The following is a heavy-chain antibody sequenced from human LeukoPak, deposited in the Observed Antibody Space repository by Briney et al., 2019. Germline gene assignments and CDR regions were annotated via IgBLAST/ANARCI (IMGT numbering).Heavy chain of an antibody. D-gene: IGHD7-27*01. CDR1: GFTFSNYA. CDR2: ISISGGST. Sequence: PGGSLRLSCAASGFTFSNYAMSWVRQAPGKGLEWVSGISISGGSTYYVDSVKGRFTISRDNSKNTLYLQMNSLRVEDTAVYYCAKDLGGVSGEFDYWGQGTLVTVSS. CDR3: AKDLGGVSGEFDY. J-gene: IGHJ4*02. V-gene: IGHV3-23*01.